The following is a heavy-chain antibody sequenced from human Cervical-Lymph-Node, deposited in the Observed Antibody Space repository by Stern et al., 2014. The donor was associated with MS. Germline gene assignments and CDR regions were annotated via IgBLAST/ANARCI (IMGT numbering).Heavy chain of an antibody. J-gene: IGHJ6*02. V-gene: IGHV4-59*12. CDR1: GGSMSETY. CDR3: ARGARYFLIDV. Sequence: QVQLQESGPGLVKPSETLSLTCTVPGGSMSETYWTWIRRTPENRLQWIGYMYYSGDAIYNPSFQSRVAISVDMSKKQFSLKVRSVSAADTAVYYCARGARYFLIDVWGQGTTVTVSS. CDR2: MYYSGDA. D-gene: IGHD1-14*01.